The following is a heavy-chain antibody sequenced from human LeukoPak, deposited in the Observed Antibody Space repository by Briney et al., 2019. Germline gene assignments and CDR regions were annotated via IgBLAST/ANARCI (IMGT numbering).Heavy chain of an antibody. D-gene: IGHD7-27*01. V-gene: IGHV1-2*02. J-gene: IGHJ4*02. CDR1: GYNFTNYG. Sequence: ASVKVSCKASGYNFTNYGISWVRQAPGQGLEWMGWINPNSGGTNYAQKFQGRVTMTRDTSINTAYMELSRLRSDDTAVYYCARGKHNWGDFDYWGQGTLVTVSS. CDR2: INPNSGGT. CDR3: ARGKHNWGDFDY.